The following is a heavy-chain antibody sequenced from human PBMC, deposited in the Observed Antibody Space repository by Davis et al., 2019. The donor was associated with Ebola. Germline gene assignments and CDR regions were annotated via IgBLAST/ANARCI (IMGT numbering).Heavy chain of an antibody. Sequence: GESLKISCAASGFTFSSNYMSWVRQAPGKGLEWVSTFPGSGGGPSYADSVKGRFTFSRDNSQSTLYLHMNTLRVEDTAIYYCAKHYSGRYCQDSWGQGTLVTVSS. J-gene: IGHJ4*02. CDR3: AKHYSGRYCQDS. D-gene: IGHD1-26*01. CDR1: GFTFSSNY. V-gene: IGHV3-23*01. CDR2: FPGSGGGP.